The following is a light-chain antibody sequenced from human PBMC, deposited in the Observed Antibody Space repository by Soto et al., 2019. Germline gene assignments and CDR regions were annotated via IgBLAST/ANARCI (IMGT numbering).Light chain of an antibody. CDR3: QTWDTGIRV. CDR2: LNTDGSH. Sequence: QPVLTQSPSASASLGASVKLTCTLSSGHISYGIAWHQQQPEKGPRFLMKLNTDGSHTKGDGIPDRFSGSSSGAERYLTIASLQFEDEADYYGQTWDTGIRVFGGGTKLTVL. V-gene: IGLV4-69*01. J-gene: IGLJ3*02. CDR1: SGHISYG.